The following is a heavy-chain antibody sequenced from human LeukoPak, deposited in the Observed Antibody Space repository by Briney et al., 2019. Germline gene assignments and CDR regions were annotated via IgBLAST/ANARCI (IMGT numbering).Heavy chain of an antibody. CDR2: IKSKTDGGTT. V-gene: IGHV3-15*01. CDR1: GFTFSNAW. Sequence: GGSLRLSCAASGFTFSNAWMSWVRQAPGKGLEWVGRIKSKTDGGTTDYAAPVKGRFTISRDDSKNTLYLQMNSLKTEDTAVYYCTREGRKAAAHPYFDYWGQGTLVTVSS. CDR3: TREGRKAAAHPYFDY. J-gene: IGHJ4*02. D-gene: IGHD6-13*01.